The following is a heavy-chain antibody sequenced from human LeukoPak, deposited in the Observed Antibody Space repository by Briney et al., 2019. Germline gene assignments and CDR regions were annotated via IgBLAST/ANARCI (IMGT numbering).Heavy chain of an antibody. Sequence: GESLKISCKGSGYTFINYWIAWVRQMPGKGLEWMGIIYPSDSDTRYSPSFQGQVTISVDKSINTAYLQWSGLKASDTAMYYCARQGGESDTALSGINYDYDLDVWGQGTTVTVSS. J-gene: IGHJ6*02. CDR3: ARQGGESDTALSGINYDYDLDV. CDR2: IYPSDSDT. CDR1: GYTFINYW. D-gene: IGHD5-18*01. V-gene: IGHV5-51*01.